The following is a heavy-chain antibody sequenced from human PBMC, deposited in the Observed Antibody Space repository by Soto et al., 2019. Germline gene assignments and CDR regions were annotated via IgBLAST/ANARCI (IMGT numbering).Heavy chain of an antibody. CDR3: ARDKERGSSSWKSNWFDP. D-gene: IGHD6-13*01. Sequence: SETLSLTCTVSGASIRSTDYCWSWIRQAPGKGLEWIGYVYYTGSTNYNPSLKSRVTMSVDTSKNQFSLKLSSVTAADTAVYYCARDKERGSSSWKSNWFDPWGQGTLVTVSS. CDR2: VYYTGST. J-gene: IGHJ5*02. CDR1: GASIRSTDYC. V-gene: IGHV4-61*08.